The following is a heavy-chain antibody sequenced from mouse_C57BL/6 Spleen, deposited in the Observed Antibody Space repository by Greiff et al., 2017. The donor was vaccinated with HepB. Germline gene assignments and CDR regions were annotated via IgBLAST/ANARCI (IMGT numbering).Heavy chain of an antibody. Sequence: EVQRVESGPGLVKPSQSLSLTCSVTGYSITSGYYWNWIRQFPGNKLEWMGYISYDGSNNYNPSLKNRISITRDTSKNQFFLKLNSVTTEDTATYYCARDPYAMDYWGQGTSVTVSS. V-gene: IGHV3-6*01. CDR2: ISYDGSN. CDR1: GYSITSGYY. J-gene: IGHJ4*01. CDR3: ARDPYAMDY.